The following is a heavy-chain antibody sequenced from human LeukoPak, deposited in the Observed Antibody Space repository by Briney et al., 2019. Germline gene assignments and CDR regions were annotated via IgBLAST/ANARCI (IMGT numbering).Heavy chain of an antibody. CDR1: GFTFSSYR. Sequence: GGSLRLSRAASGFTFSSYRMNWVRQAPGKGLEWVSSISDSSSYIYHADSVKGRFTISRDNAKNSVYLQMNSLRAEDTATYYCTKGENGMDVWGQGTTVTVSS. V-gene: IGHV3-21*01. J-gene: IGHJ6*02. CDR3: TKGENGMDV. D-gene: IGHD1-26*01. CDR2: ISDSSSYI.